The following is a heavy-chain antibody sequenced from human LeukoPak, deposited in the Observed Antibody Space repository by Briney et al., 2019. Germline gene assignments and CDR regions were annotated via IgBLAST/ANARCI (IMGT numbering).Heavy chain of an antibody. Sequence: ASVKVSCKASGYTFTGYYMHWVRQAPGQGLEWVGWISPNSGGTNSAQKFQGRVTMTRDTSISTAYMELSRLRSDDTAVYYCARGGYSSGWYPSEYFQDWGQGTLVTVSS. CDR3: ARGGYSSGWYPSEYFQD. CDR1: GYTFTGYY. CDR2: ISPNSGGT. J-gene: IGHJ1*01. D-gene: IGHD6-19*01. V-gene: IGHV1-2*02.